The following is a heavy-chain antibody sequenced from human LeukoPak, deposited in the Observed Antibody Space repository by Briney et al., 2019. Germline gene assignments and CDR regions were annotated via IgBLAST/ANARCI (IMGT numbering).Heavy chain of an antibody. V-gene: IGHV3-30*18. CDR2: ISYDGSNK. D-gene: IGHD6-6*01. CDR1: GFTFSSAW. J-gene: IGHJ4*02. CDR3: AKRQLGHIDY. Sequence: TGGSLRLSCAASGFTFSSAWMSWVRQAPGKGLEWLAVISYDGSNKYYADSVKGRFTISRDNSKNTLYLQMNSLRAEDTAVYYCAKRQLGHIDYWGQGTLVIVSS.